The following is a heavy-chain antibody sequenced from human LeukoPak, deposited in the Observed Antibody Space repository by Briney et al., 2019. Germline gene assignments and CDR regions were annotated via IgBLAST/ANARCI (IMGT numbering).Heavy chain of an antibody. Sequence: SETLSLTCSVSGGSISTYYWSWIRQPPGKGLEGIGYINYSGSTNYNPSLKSRVSISVDTSKKQFSLKLSSVTAADTAVYYCARVGPWCFDLWGRGTLVTVSS. CDR1: GGSISTYY. V-gene: IGHV4-59*01. CDR3: ARVGPWCFDL. J-gene: IGHJ2*01. CDR2: INYSGST.